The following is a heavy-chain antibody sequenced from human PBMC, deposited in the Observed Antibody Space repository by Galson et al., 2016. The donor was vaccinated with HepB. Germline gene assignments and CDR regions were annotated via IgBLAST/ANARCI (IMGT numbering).Heavy chain of an antibody. J-gene: IGHJ6*02. V-gene: IGHV3-48*02. Sequence: SLRLSCAASGFTFSSYSMNWVRQAPGKGLEWVSHISSSSGTIYSADSVKGRFTISRDNAKNSLYLQMNSLRDEDTAVYYCARDSDGSGSYYKGYYYGMDVWGQGTTVTVSS. CDR2: ISSSSGTI. CDR1: GFTFSSYS. D-gene: IGHD3-10*01. CDR3: ARDSDGSGSYYKGYYYGMDV.